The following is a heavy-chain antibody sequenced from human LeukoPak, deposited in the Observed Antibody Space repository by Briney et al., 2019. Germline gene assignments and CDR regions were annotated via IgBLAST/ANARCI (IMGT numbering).Heavy chain of an antibody. J-gene: IGHJ4*02. V-gene: IGHV3-7*01. CDR2: INQDGSEK. D-gene: IGHD3-16*01. CDR1: GFTFSSYW. Sequence: GGSLRLSCAASGFTFSSYWMSWVRQAPGKGLEWVANINQDGSEKYYVDSVKGRFTISRDNAKNSLSLQMNSLRAEDTAVYYCARAPSYYDYVWGSPPADWGQGTLVTVSS. CDR3: ARAPSYYDYVWGSPPAD.